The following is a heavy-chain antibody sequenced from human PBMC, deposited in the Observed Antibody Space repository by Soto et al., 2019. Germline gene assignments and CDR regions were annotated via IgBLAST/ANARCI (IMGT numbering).Heavy chain of an antibody. Sequence: GGSLRLSCAASGFTFSSYGMHWVRQAPGKGLEWVAVIWYDGSNKYYADSVKGRFTISRDNSKNTLYLQMNSMRAEDTAVYYCARDRLPFLFQYSYYGMDVWGQGTTVTVS. CDR2: IWYDGSNK. J-gene: IGHJ6*02. CDR1: GFTFSSYG. CDR3: ARDRLPFLFQYSYYGMDV. V-gene: IGHV3-33*01. D-gene: IGHD3-3*01.